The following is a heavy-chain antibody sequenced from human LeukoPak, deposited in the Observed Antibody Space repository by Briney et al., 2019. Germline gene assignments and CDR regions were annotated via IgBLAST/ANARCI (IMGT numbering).Heavy chain of an antibody. D-gene: IGHD5-18*01. CDR2: ISSSGSTI. Sequence: GGSLRLSCAASGFTFSGYEMNWVRQAPGKGLEWVSYISSSGSTIYYADSVKGRFTISRDNAKNSLYLQMNSLRAEDTAVYYCARGFWGSSYNWFDPWGQGTLVTVSS. V-gene: IGHV3-48*03. J-gene: IGHJ5*02. CDR3: ARGFWGSSYNWFDP. CDR1: GFTFSGYE.